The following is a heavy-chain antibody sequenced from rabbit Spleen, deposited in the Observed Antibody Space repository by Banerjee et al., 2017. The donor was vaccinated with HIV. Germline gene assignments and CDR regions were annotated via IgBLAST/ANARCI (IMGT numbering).Heavy chain of an antibody. CDR3: STSRAGDYAYYGMDL. D-gene: IGHD2-1*01. J-gene: IGHJ6*01. CDR1: GFSFSSGYD. Sequence: QSLEESGGDLVKPGTSLTLTCKASGFSFSSGYDMCWVRQAPGKGLEWIACIYAGSSGSTYYASWAKGRFTTSKTSSTTVTLQMTSLTAADTATYFCSTSRAGDYAYYGMDLWGQGTLVTVS. V-gene: IGHV1S40*01. CDR2: IYAGSSGST.